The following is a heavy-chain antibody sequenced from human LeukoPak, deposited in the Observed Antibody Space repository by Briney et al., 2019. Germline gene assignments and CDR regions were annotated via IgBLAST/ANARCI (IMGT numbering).Heavy chain of an antibody. CDR1: GYTFTSYY. D-gene: IGHD3-10*01. V-gene: IGHV1-46*01. CDR3: ARDRTMARGVITRANDAFDI. CDR2: INPSGGST. Sequence: ASVKVSCKASGYTFTSYYMHWVRQAPGQGLEWMGIINPSGGSTSYAQKFQGRVTMTRDMSTSTVYMELSSLRSEDTAVYYCARDRTMARGVITRANDAFDIWGQGTMVTVSS. J-gene: IGHJ3*02.